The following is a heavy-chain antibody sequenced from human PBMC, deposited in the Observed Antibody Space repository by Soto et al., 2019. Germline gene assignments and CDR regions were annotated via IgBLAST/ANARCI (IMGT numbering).Heavy chain of an antibody. J-gene: IGHJ5*02. CDR1: GYTFTSYY. V-gene: IGHV1-46*01. D-gene: IGHD2-15*01. Sequence: ASVKVSCKASGYTFTSYYMHWVRQAPGQGLEWMGIINPSGGSTSYAQKFQGRVTMTRDTSTTTVYMELSSLRSEDAAVYYCAIDYVVAATLYWFDPWGQGTLVTVSS. CDR2: INPSGGST. CDR3: AIDYVVAATLYWFDP.